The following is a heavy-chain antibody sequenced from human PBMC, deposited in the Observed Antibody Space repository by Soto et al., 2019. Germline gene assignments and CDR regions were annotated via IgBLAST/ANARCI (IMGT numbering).Heavy chain of an antibody. Sequence: GGSLRLSCAASGFTFSSYAMSWVRQAPGKGLEWVSAISGSGGSTYYADSVKGRFTISRDNSKNTLYLQMNSLRAEDTAVYYCAKEPLRYFDWLLYYFDYWGQGTLVTVSS. CDR2: ISGSGGST. CDR3: AKEPLRYFDWLLYYFDY. CDR1: GFTFSSYA. D-gene: IGHD3-9*01. V-gene: IGHV3-23*01. J-gene: IGHJ4*02.